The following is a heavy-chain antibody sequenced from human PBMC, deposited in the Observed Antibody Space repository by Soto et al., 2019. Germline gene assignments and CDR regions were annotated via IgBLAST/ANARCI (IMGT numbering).Heavy chain of an antibody. CDR1: ASIFNTYG. CDR3: ARDDDGRYTSNNFDM. CDR2: ISSTSRFI. Sequence: GGYLRVSCSVPASIFNTYGFNCIPQHPGKGLEWFSYISSTSRFIYYADSVLGRFTISRDNAKSTLHLQMTGLTAADTAVYYCARDDDGRYTSNNFDMWGQGTMVTVS. D-gene: IGHD3-10*01. V-gene: IGHV3-21*01. J-gene: IGHJ3*02.